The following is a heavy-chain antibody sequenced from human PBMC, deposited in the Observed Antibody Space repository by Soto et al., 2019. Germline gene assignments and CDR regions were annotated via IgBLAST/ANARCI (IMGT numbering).Heavy chain of an antibody. D-gene: IGHD3-9*01. CDR2: IDWSGNHI. Sequence: EVQLVEPGGGLVQPGRSLRLSCAASGFTFDDCAMQWVRQAPGKGLEWVSGIDWSGNHIEYGDSVKGRFTISRDNAKNSLSLQMNNLRAEDTALYYCAKAPHHLLTGSVFDYWGQGILVNVSS. CDR1: GFTFDDCA. CDR3: AKAPHHLLTGSVFDY. V-gene: IGHV3-9*01. J-gene: IGHJ4*02.